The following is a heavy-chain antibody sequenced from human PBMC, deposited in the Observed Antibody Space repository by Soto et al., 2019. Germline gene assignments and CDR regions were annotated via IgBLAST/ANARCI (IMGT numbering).Heavy chain of an antibody. J-gene: IGHJ4*02. V-gene: IGHV1-8*01. CDR3: ARGASSYDY. CDR2: MNPKNDNT. D-gene: IGHD3-16*02. Sequence: QVQLVQSGAEVKQPGASVKVSCKASGYTFTTSDINWVRQATGQGLEWMGWMNPKNDNTGYAQKFQGRVTMTKNTSISTAYLELSSLRSDDTAVYYCARGASSYDYWGQGTLVTVSS. CDR1: GYTFTTSD.